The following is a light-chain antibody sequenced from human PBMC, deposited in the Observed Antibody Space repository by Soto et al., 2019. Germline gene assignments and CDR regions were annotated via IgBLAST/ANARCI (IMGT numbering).Light chain of an antibody. CDR3: MQALQTPWT. Sequence: DIVMTQSPLSLPVTPGEPASSSCRSSQSLLHSNGYNCLDWYLQKPGQSPQLLIYLGSNRASGVPDRFSXXXSXTXFTLXXXRXXXXXXXXYCXMQALQTPWTFGQGTKVEIK. J-gene: IGKJ1*01. CDR2: LGS. CDR1: QSLLHSNGYNC. V-gene: IGKV2-28*01.